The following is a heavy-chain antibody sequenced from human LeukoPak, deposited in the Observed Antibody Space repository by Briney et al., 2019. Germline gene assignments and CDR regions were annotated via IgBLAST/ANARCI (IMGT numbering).Heavy chain of an antibody. CDR3: ARPSNARGSYVHY. CDR1: GYSFTDFW. J-gene: IGHJ4*02. CDR2: IYPADSDA. Sequence: GESLKISCKSSGYSFTDFWIGWVRQMPGKGLEWMGIIYPADSDARYSPSFQGLVTISADKSISTAYLQWNSLQASDTAMYYCARPSNARGSYVHYWGQGTLVTVSS. V-gene: IGHV5-51*03. D-gene: IGHD3-16*01.